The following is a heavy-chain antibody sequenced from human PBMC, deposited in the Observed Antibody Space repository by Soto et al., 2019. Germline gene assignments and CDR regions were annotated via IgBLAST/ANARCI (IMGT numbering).Heavy chain of an antibody. Sequence: GGSLRLSCAASGFTFSSYGMHWVRQAPGKGLEWVAVISYDGSNKYYADSVKGRFTISRDNSKNTLYLQMNSLRAEDTAVYYCAKIHYGDAMYYFDYWGQGTLVTVSS. CDR1: GFTFSSYG. D-gene: IGHD4-17*01. CDR2: ISYDGSNK. V-gene: IGHV3-30*18. CDR3: AKIHYGDAMYYFDY. J-gene: IGHJ4*02.